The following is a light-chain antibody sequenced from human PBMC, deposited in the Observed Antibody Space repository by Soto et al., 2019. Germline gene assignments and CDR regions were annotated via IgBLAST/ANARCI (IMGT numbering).Light chain of an antibody. Sequence: DIVMTQSPLSLPVTPGEPASISCRSSQSLLSSNGYNYLDWYLQRPGQSPQLLIYLGSNRASGGPDRFSGSGSGTDFTLEISRVEAEYVGIYHCMQALRAPPTFGQGTKVEI. CDR3: MQALRAPPT. CDR1: QSLLSSNGYNY. CDR2: LGS. J-gene: IGKJ1*01. V-gene: IGKV2-28*01.